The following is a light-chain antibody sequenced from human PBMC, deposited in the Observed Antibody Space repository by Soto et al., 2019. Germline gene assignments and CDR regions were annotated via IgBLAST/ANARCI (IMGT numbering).Light chain of an antibody. CDR3: QQRSNWPPSIT. Sequence: EIVLTQSPSTLSFSPLERSTLSCRASQSVSSYLAWYQQKPGQAPRLLIYDASNRATGIPARFSGSGSGTDFTLTISSLEPEDFAVYYCQQRSNWPPSITFGQGTRLEIK. CDR1: QSVSSY. J-gene: IGKJ5*01. V-gene: IGKV3-11*01. CDR2: DAS.